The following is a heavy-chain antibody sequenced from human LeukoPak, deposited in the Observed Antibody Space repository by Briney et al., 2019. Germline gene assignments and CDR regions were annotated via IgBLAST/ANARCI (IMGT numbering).Heavy chain of an antibody. CDR3: ARDGVVVVAATSYYH. Sequence: ASVKVSCKASGYTFTGYYMHWVRQAPGQGLEWMGWINPNSGGTNYAQKFQGRVTMTRDTSISTAYMELSRLRSDDTAVYYCARDGVVVVAATSYYHWGQGTLVTVSS. CDR1: GYTFTGYY. J-gene: IGHJ5*02. CDR2: INPNSGGT. D-gene: IGHD2-15*01. V-gene: IGHV1-2*02.